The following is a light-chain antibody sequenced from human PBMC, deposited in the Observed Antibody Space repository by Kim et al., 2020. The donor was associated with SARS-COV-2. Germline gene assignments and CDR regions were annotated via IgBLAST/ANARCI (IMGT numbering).Light chain of an antibody. J-gene: IGKJ2*01. V-gene: IGKV2-30*02. CDR2: TVS. CDR1: QSLLHSHGNIY. Sequence: DVVLTQSPLSLPVTLGQPASISCRSSQSLLHSHGNIYLNWFQQRPGQSPRRLIYTVSNRDSGVPDRFSGSGSGTYFTLTISRVEAADVGVYYCKQGTQWPYTFGQGTKLEI. CDR3: KQGTQWPYT.